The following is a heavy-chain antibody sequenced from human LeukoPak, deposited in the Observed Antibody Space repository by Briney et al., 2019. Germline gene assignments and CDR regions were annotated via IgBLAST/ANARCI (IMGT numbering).Heavy chain of an antibody. J-gene: IGHJ3*02. D-gene: IGHD6-19*01. CDR2: IKSKTDGRTT. CDR1: GFTFSNAW. Sequence: GGSLRLSCAASGFTFSNAWMSWVRQAPGKGLEWVGRIKSKTDGRTTDYAAPVKGRFTISRENAKNSLYFQMNSLRAGDTAVYYCARGSVAGNHAFDIWGQGTVVTVSS. V-gene: IGHV3-15*01. CDR3: ARGSVAGNHAFDI.